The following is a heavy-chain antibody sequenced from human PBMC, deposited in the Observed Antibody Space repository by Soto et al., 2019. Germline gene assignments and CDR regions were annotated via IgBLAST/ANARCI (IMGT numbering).Heavy chain of an antibody. CDR2: IYYSGST. V-gene: IGHV4-31*03. D-gene: IGHD2-2*01. CDR1: GGSISSGGYY. CDR3: ARDGRGYCSSTSCPDAFDI. J-gene: IGHJ3*02. Sequence: QVQLQESGPGLVKPSQTLSLTCTVSGGSISSGGYYWSWIRQHPGKGLEWIGYIYYSGSTYYNPSLKSRVTISVDTAKNQFSLKLSSVTAADTAVYYCARDGRGYCSSTSCPDAFDIWGQGTMVTVSS.